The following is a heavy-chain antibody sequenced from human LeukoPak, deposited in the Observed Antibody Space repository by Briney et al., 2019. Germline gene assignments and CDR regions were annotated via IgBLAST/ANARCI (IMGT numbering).Heavy chain of an antibody. J-gene: IGHJ4*02. V-gene: IGHV1-2*02. CDR1: GYIFTGYY. Sequence: ASVKVSCKASGYIFTGYYIHWVRQAPGQGLEWMGWINPNSGGTNYAQKFQGRVTMTTDTSISTVYMELSRLISDDTAVYYCARDGSADYLSAPSNTAMVPLDYWGQGTLVTVSS. CDR2: INPNSGGT. D-gene: IGHD5-18*01. CDR3: ARDGSADYLSAPSNTAMVPLDY.